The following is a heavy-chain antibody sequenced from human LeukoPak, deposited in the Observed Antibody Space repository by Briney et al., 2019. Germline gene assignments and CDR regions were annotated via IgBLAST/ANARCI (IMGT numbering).Heavy chain of an antibody. D-gene: IGHD5/OR15-5a*01. Sequence: SETLSLTCTVSRGSISSGGHYWSWIRQHPAKGLEWIGYIYYSGSAYYNPSLESRVTISIDTSKNQFSLKLTSVTAADTAVYFRARGTLRLFDYWGQGTLVTVSS. CDR3: ARGTLRLFDY. CDR1: RGSISSGGHY. V-gene: IGHV4-31*03. J-gene: IGHJ4*02. CDR2: IYYSGSA.